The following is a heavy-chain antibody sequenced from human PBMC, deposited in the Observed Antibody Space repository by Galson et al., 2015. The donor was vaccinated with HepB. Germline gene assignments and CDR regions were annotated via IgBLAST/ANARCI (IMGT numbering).Heavy chain of an antibody. D-gene: IGHD5-18*01. CDR2: IGNNGGST. Sequence: SLRLSCAASGFTFSGYAMLWVRQAPGKGLEYVSGIGNNGGSTYYANSVKGRFTISRDKSKNTLYLQMDSLRVDDMAVYYCARGFVDTAIFGYWGQGTLVTVSS. J-gene: IGHJ4*02. CDR3: ARGFVDTAIFGY. V-gene: IGHV3-64*01. CDR1: GFTFSGYA.